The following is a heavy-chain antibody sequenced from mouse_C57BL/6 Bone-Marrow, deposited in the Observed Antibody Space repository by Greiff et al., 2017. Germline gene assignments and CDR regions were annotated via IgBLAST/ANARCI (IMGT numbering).Heavy chain of an antibody. J-gene: IGHJ3*01. CDR1: GYAFTNYL. D-gene: IGHD1-1*01. Sequence: VQLQQSGAELVRPGTSVKVSCKASGYAFTNYLIEWVKQRPGQGLEWIGVINPGSGGTNYNEKFKGKATLTADKSSSTAYMQLSSLTSEDSAVYFCARSATGVAPFAYWGQGTLVTVSA. V-gene: IGHV1-54*01. CDR3: ARSATGVAPFAY. CDR2: INPGSGGT.